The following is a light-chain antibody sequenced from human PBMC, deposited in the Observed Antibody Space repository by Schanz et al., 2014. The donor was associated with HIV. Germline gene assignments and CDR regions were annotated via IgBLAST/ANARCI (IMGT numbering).Light chain of an antibody. CDR1: TSDIGNYDR. CDR3: SSYTTSSTLV. J-gene: IGLJ2*01. V-gene: IGLV2-18*02. Sequence: QSALTQPPSVSGSPGQSVIISCTGTTSDIGNYDRVSWYQQPPGSAPKLLIFEVDIRPSGVPDRFSGSKSGNTASLTISGLQAEDEADYYCSSYTTSSTLVFGGGTKLTVL. CDR2: EVD.